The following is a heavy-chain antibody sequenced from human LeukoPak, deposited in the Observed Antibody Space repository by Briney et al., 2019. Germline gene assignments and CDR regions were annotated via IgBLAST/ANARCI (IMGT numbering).Heavy chain of an antibody. V-gene: IGHV4-34*01. Sequence: SETLSLTCAVYGGSFSGYYWSCIRQPPGKGLEWIGEINHSGSTNYNPSLKSRVTISVDTSKNQFSLKLSSVTAADTAVYYCARGDYYDSSGSTGVFDYWGQGTLVTVSS. D-gene: IGHD3-22*01. CDR3: ARGDYYDSSGSTGVFDY. CDR2: INHSGST. CDR1: GGSFSGYY. J-gene: IGHJ4*02.